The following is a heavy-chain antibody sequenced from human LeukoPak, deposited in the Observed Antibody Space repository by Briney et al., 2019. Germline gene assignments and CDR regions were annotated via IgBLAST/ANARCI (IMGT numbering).Heavy chain of an antibody. J-gene: IGHJ4*02. Sequence: KASETLSLTCAAYGGSFSGYYWSWIRQPPGKGLEWIGYIYHSGSTYYNPSLKSRVTISVDRSKNQFSLKLSSVTAADTAVYYCAREVDSTPRENYFDYWGQGTLVTVSS. CDR2: IYHSGST. V-gene: IGHV4-30-2*01. CDR3: AREVDSTPRENYFDY. D-gene: IGHD2-2*01. CDR1: GGSFSGYY.